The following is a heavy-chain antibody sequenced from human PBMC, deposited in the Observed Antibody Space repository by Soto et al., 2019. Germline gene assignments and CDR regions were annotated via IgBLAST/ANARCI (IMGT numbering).Heavy chain of an antibody. V-gene: IGHV2-70*01. J-gene: IGHJ4*02. Sequence: SGPTLVNPTQTLTLTCTFSGFSLSTTGMCVSWIRQPPGKALEWLALIDWADDKYYSTSLKTRLTISKDTSKNHVVLTMTNVEPVDTATYFCSRAGGGVTYGYPDYWGQGTLVTVSS. CDR3: SRAGGGVTYGYPDY. CDR2: IDWADDK. CDR1: GFSLSTTGMC. D-gene: IGHD5-18*01.